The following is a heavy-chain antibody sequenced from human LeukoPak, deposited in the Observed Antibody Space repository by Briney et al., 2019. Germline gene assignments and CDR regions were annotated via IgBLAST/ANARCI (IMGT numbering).Heavy chain of an antibody. CDR1: GGSISSYY. J-gene: IGHJ6*03. D-gene: IGHD3-9*01. CDR2: IYTSGST. V-gene: IGHV4-4*07. Sequence: KPSETLSLTCTVSGGSISSYYWSWIRQPPGKGLEWIGRIYTSGSTNYNPSLNSRITMSVDTSNTPFSLTLSLMTDDDAVWYFCARVGYDIVYHYYYMDVWGKRTTVTVSS. CDR3: ARVGYDIVYHYYYMDV.